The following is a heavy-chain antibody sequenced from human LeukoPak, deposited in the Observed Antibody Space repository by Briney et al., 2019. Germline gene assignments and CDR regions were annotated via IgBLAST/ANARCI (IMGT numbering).Heavy chain of an antibody. CDR3: ARYGSSYFDY. CDR2: IYCSGST. Sequence: SETLSLTCTVSGGSISSSSYYWGWIRQPPGKGLEWIGSIYCSGSTYYNPSLKSRVTISVDTSKNQFSLKLSSVTAADTAVYYCARYGSSYFDYWGQGTLVTVSS. CDR1: GGSISSSSYY. J-gene: IGHJ4*02. D-gene: IGHD4-17*01. V-gene: IGHV4-39*01.